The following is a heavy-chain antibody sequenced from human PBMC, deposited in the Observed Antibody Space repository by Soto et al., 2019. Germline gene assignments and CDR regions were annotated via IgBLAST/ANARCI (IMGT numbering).Heavy chain of an antibody. CDR1: GFTFTSSA. CDR3: AAESSDYYDSSGYYYDFDY. CDR2: IVVGSGNT. Sequence: ASVKVSCKASGFTFTSSAVQWVRQARGQRLEWIGWIVVGSGNTNYAQKFQERVTITRDMSTSTAYMELSSLRSEDTAVYYCAAESSDYYDSSGYYYDFDYWGQGTLVTVSS. V-gene: IGHV1-58*01. D-gene: IGHD3-22*01. J-gene: IGHJ4*02.